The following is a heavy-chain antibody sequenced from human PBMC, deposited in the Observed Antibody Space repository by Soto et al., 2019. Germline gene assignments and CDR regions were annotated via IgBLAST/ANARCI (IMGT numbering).Heavy chain of an antibody. CDR1: GGSISTYY. D-gene: IGHD6-6*01. J-gene: IGHJ6*02. Sequence: PSETPSLTCTVSGGSISTYYWSWIRQPPGKGLEWIAYIYYTGTANYNSSLKSRVTISLDTPKNQFSLNLKSVTAADTAVYYCARSYSSSGYYYYGMDVWGQGTTVTGS. CDR3: ARSYSSSGYYYYGMDV. CDR2: IYYTGTA. V-gene: IGHV4-59*01.